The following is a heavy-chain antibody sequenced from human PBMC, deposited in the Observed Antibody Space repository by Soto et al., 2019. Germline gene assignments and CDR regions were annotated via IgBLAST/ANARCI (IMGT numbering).Heavy chain of an antibody. CDR2: IYYSGST. D-gene: IGHD6-13*01. Sequence: SETLPLTCTVSGGSISSSSYYCGWIRQPPGKGLEWIGSIYYSGSTYYNPSLKSRVTISVDTSKNQFSLKLSSVTAADTAVYYCARQAYTPRGYREGFHWFDPWGQGTLVTVSS. CDR1: GGSISSSSYY. V-gene: IGHV4-39*01. CDR3: ARQAYTPRGYREGFHWFDP. J-gene: IGHJ5*02.